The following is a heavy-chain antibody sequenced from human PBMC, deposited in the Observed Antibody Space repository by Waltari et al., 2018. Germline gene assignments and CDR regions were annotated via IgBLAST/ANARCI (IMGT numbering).Heavy chain of an antibody. Sequence: QVQLVQSGAEVKKPGASVKVSCKASGYTFTSYDINWVRQATGQGLEWMGWMNPNSVNTGYAQKFQGRVTMTRNTSISTAYMELSSLRSEDTAVYYCAREIATNWYFDLWGRGTLVTVSS. J-gene: IGHJ2*01. CDR3: AREIATNWYFDL. CDR1: GYTFTSYD. D-gene: IGHD2-21*01. CDR2: MNPNSVNT. V-gene: IGHV1-8*01.